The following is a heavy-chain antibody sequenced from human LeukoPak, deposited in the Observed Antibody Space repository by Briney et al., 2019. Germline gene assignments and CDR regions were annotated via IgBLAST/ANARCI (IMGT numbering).Heavy chain of an antibody. CDR1: GGSISSYY. V-gene: IGHV4-59*01. CDR3: ARDRDYYYYIDV. J-gene: IGHJ6*03. D-gene: IGHD3-10*01. CDR2: ISYSGST. Sequence: SETLSLTCTVSGGSISSYYWSWIRQPPGKGLEWIGYISYSGSTNYNPSLKSRVTFSVDTSKNQLSLKLKSLSAADTAVYYCARDRDYYYYIDVWGKGTTVTVSS.